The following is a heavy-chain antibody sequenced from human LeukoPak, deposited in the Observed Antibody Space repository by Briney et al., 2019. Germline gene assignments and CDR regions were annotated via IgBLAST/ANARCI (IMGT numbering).Heavy chain of an antibody. J-gene: IGHJ4*02. CDR2: ISFDGGYT. CDR1: GFTFSNYA. Sequence: GGSLRLSCAVSGFTFSNYAMHWGRQAPGKGLEWVAVISFDGGYTYYAESVKGRFTISRDNSKTTLYLQMNSLGTEDTAVYHCAKDPRDIAFGGPLDYWGQGTLVTVSS. D-gene: IGHD2-15*01. CDR3: AKDPRDIAFGGPLDY. V-gene: IGHV3-30*18.